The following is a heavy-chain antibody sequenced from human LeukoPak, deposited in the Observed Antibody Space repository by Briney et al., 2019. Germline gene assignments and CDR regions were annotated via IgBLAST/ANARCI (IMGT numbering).Heavy chain of an antibody. J-gene: IGHJ5*02. CDR3: ARRIVDIVATPAWFDP. D-gene: IGHD5-12*01. V-gene: IGHV4-30-2*01. CDR2: IYHSGST. Sequence: SQTLSLTCTVSGGSISSGGYYWSWIRQPPGKGLEWIGYIYHSGSTYYNPSLKSRVTISVDRSKNQFSLKLSSVTAADTAVYYCARRIVDIVATPAWFDPWGQGTLVTVSS. CDR1: GGSISSGGYY.